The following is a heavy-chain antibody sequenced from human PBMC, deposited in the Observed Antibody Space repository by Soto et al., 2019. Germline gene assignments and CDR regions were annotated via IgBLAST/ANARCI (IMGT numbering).Heavy chain of an antibody. D-gene: IGHD3-22*01. CDR2: ISAYNGDT. CDR1: GYTFTNYD. J-gene: IGHJ4*02. V-gene: IGHV1-18*01. CDR3: AIFSGSGFYTLGY. Sequence: QVQVVQSGAEVKKPGASVKFSCKASGYTFTNYDITWVRQAPGQGLEWMGCISAYNGDTNYAQKFQGRVTMTTDTSTGTAYRELRILRSDDTAVYYCAIFSGSGFYTLGYWGQGTLVTVSS.